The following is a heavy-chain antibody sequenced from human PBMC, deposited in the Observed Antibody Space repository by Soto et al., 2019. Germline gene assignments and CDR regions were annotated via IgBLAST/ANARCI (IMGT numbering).Heavy chain of an antibody. D-gene: IGHD2-21*02. CDR3: APNAWVTNYFYYGMDV. CDR1: GLTFNTSG. J-gene: IGHJ6*02. CDR2: ISYDGATQ. V-gene: IGHV3-30*03. Sequence: PGGSLRLSCEVSGLTFNTSGMHWVRQAPGKGLEWLAVISYDGATQYYGDTVKGRFTISRDNSKNTLYLQMGRLRAEDTAMYYCAPNAWVTNYFYYGMDVWGLGTTATVSS.